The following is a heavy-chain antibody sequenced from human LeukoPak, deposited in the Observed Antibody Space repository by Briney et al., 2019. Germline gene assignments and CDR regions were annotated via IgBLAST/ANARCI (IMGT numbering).Heavy chain of an antibody. CDR3: AKKASGRYYFDY. V-gene: IGHV3-23*01. J-gene: IGHJ4*02. Sequence: GGSLRLSCAVSGLTFSRYAMSWVRQAPGKGLEWVSAISGSGGSTYYADSVKGRFTISRDNSKNTLYLQMNSLRAEDTAVYYCAKKASGRYYFDYWGQGTLVTVSS. D-gene: IGHD2-8*02. CDR1: GLTFSRYA. CDR2: ISGSGGST.